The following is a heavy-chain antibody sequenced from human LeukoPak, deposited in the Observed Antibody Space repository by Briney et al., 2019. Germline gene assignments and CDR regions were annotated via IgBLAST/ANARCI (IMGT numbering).Heavy chain of an antibody. V-gene: IGHV3-48*03. CDR2: ISSSGSTI. J-gene: IGHJ2*01. Sequence: GGSLRLSCAASGFTLSNYEMNWVRQAPGKGLECVSYISSSGSTIYYADSVKGRFTISRDNAKNSLYLQMNSLRAEDTAVYYCARDRAPHYDILTGYYTYWYFDLWGRGTLVTVSS. CDR1: GFTLSNYE. CDR3: ARDRAPHYDILTGYYTYWYFDL. D-gene: IGHD3-9*01.